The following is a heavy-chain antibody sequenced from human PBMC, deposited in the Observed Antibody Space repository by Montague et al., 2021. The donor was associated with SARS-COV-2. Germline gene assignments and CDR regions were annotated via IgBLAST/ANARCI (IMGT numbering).Heavy chain of an antibody. CDR3: ARVGVGTMVRGVIPAYYYYGMDV. V-gene: IGHV4-39*01. J-gene: IGHJ6*02. D-gene: IGHD3-10*01. Sequence: SETLSLTCSVSGNSLSNSRYFWGWIRQPPRKGLEWIGSFYFGGKFLYNSSLESRVTISVDTSKNQFSLQLSSVTASDTAVYYCARVGVGTMVRGVIPAYYYYGMDVWGQGTTVTVSS. CDR2: FYFGGKF. CDR1: GNSLSNSRYF.